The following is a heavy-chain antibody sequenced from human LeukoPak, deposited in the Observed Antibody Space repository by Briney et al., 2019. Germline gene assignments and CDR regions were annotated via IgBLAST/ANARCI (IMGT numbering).Heavy chain of an antibody. CDR2: INTDGSST. Sequence: GGSLRLSCAASGFTFSNYWMHWVRQAPGKGLVWVSHINTDGSSTSYADSVKGRFAISRDNAKNTLYLQMNSLRAEDTAVYYCARGFITMVRGVISWGQGTLVTVSS. J-gene: IGHJ4*02. CDR3: ARGFITMVRGVIS. V-gene: IGHV3-74*01. CDR1: GFTFSNYW. D-gene: IGHD3-10*01.